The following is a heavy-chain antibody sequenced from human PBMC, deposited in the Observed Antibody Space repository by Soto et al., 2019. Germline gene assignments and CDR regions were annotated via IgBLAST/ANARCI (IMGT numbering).Heavy chain of an antibody. V-gene: IGHV1-3*01. D-gene: IGHD6-6*01. CDR3: ARDWVGSSSEFFTWFDP. CDR1: GYTFTSYA. J-gene: IGHJ5*02. Sequence: ASVKVCCKACGYTFTSYAMQWVGQAPGQRLEWMGWINAGNGNTKYSQKFQGRVTITRDTSASTAYMELSSLRSEDTAVYYCARDWVGSSSEFFTWFDPWGQGTLVTVSS. CDR2: INAGNGNT.